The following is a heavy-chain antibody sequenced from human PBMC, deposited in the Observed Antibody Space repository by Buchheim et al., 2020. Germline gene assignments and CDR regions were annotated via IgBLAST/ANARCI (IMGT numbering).Heavy chain of an antibody. CDR1: GFTFSSYE. CDR2: ISSSGSTI. Sequence: EVQLVESGGGLVQPGGSLRLSCAASGFTFSSYEMNWVRQAPGKGLEWVSYISSSGSTIYYADSVKGRITISRDNAKNSTDLQMNSLRAEDTAVYYCARADYSNYYYYGMDVWGQGTT. J-gene: IGHJ6*02. CDR3: ARADYSNYYYYGMDV. V-gene: IGHV3-48*03. D-gene: IGHD4-11*01.